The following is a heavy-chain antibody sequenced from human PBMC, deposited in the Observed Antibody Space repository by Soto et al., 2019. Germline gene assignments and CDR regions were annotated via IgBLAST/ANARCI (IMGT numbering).Heavy chain of an antibody. D-gene: IGHD6-19*01. CDR1: GFTFSSYG. CDR3: ARARSGWPRGGWFDP. J-gene: IGHJ5*02. CDR2: IWYDGSNK. Sequence: QVQLVESGGGVVQPGRSLRLSCAASGFTFSSYGMHWVRQAPGKGLEWVAVIWYDGSNKYYADSVKGRFTISRDNSKNTLYLQMNSLRAEDTAVYYCARARSGWPRGGWFDPWGQGTLVTVSS. V-gene: IGHV3-33*01.